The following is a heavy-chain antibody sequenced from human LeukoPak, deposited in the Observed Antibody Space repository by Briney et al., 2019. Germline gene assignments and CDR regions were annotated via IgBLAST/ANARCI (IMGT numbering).Heavy chain of an antibody. D-gene: IGHD3-9*01. J-gene: IGHJ1*01. CDR1: GGSFSGYY. CDR3: ARGQPYYDILTGYYPTSQYFQH. V-gene: IGHV4-34*01. Sequence: KTSETLSLTCAVYGGSFSGYYWSWIRQPPGKGLEWIGEINHSGSTNYNPSLKSRVTISVDTSKNQFSLKLSSVTAADTAVYYCARGQPYYDILTGYYPTSQYFQHWGQGTLVTVSS. CDR2: INHSGST.